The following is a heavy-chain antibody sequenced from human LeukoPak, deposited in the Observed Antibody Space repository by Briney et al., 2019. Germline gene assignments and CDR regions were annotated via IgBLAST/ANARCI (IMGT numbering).Heavy chain of an antibody. J-gene: IGHJ4*02. CDR2: ISGSGGST. D-gene: IGHD3-22*01. V-gene: IGHV3-23*01. Sequence: GGSLRLSCAASGFTFSSYAMSWVRQAPGKGVEWVSAISGSGGSTYYADSVKGRFTISRDNSKNTLYLQMNSLRAEGTAVYYCAKTRYYDSSLYYFDYWGQGTLVTVSS. CDR3: AKTRYYDSSLYYFDY. CDR1: GFTFSSYA.